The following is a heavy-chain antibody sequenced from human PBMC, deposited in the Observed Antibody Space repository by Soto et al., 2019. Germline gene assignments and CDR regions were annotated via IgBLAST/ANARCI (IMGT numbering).Heavy chain of an antibody. CDR2: IYYSGST. CDR3: ARSSVAMVRGAGWFDP. CDR1: GGSISSGGYY. J-gene: IGHJ5*02. Sequence: PSETLSLTCTVSGGSISSGGYYWSWIRQHPGKGLEWIGYIYYSGSTYYNPSLKSRVTISVDTSKNQFSLKLSSVTAADTAVYYXARSSVAMVRGAGWFDPWGQGTLVTVSS. V-gene: IGHV4-31*03. D-gene: IGHD3-10*01.